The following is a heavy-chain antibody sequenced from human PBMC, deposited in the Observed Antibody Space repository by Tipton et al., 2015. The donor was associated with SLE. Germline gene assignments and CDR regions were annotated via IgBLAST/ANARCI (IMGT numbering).Heavy chain of an antibody. D-gene: IGHD3-10*01. J-gene: IGHJ3*02. CDR3: ARQTGLNFAGRMVRGVRKAGAFDI. CDR2: IYYSGST. Sequence: TLSLTCTVSGGSISSSSYYWGWIRQPPGKGLEWIGSIYYSGSTYYNPSLKSRVTISVDTSKNQFSLKLSSVTAADTAVYYCARQTGLNFAGRMVRGVRKAGAFDIWGQGTMVTVSS. V-gene: IGHV4-39*01. CDR1: GGSISSSSYY.